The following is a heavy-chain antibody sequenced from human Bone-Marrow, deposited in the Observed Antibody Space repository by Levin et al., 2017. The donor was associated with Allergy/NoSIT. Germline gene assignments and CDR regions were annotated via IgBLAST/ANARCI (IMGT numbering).Heavy chain of an antibody. D-gene: IGHD1-7*01. Sequence: SETLSLTCTVSGGSINSFYWSWMRQPPGKGLEWLGYKSYTGSTNYNPSFKSRVTISVDMSRNQFSLKLSAVTAADTAVYYCARPTGRESWNYAFDVWGQGTMVTVSS. CDR3: ARPTGRESWNYAFDV. J-gene: IGHJ3*01. V-gene: IGHV4-59*08. CDR2: KSYTGST. CDR1: GGSINSFY.